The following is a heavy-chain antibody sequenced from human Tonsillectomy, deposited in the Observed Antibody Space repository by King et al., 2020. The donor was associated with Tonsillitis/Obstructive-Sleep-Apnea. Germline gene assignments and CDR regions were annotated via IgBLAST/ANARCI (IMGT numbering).Heavy chain of an antibody. V-gene: IGHV5-10-1*01. J-gene: IGHJ3*02. CDR2: IDPSDSYT. D-gene: IGHD3-10*01. CDR3: ARHSSLWFGELRGAFDI. Sequence: VQLVQSGAEVKKPGESLRISCKGSGYSFTSYWISWVRQMPGKGLEWRGRIDPSDSYTNYSPSFQGHVTISADKSISTAYLQWSSLKASDTAMYYCARHSSLWFGELRGAFDIWGQGTMVTVSS. CDR1: GYSFTSYW.